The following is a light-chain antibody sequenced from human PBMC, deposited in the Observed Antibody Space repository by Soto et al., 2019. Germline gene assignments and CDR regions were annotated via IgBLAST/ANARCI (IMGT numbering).Light chain of an antibody. V-gene: IGKV2-28*01. CDR1: QSLLHSNGYNY. J-gene: IGKJ1*01. CDR3: MQALQTPAT. Sequence: DIVMTQSPLSLPVTPGEPASISCRSSQSLLHSNGYNYLDWYLQKPGQSPQLLIYLGSNRASGVXDXSRGSGSGTDFTLKISRVEAEDVGVYYCMQALQTPATFGQGTKVEIK. CDR2: LGS.